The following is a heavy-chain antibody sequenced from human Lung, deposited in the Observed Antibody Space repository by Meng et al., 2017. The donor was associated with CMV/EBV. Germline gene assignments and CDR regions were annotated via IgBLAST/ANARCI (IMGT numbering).Heavy chain of an antibody. CDR1: GYTFTGYY. J-gene: IGHJ6*02. D-gene: IGHD6-13*01. V-gene: IGHV1-2*02. CDR2: INPNSGGT. Sequence: ASVXVSCKASGYTFTGYYMHWVRQAPGQGLEWMGWINPNSGGTNYAQKFQGRVTMTRDTSISTAYMELSRVKSDDTAVYYCARDGLALTQQLVPYGMDVWXQGTTVTVSS. CDR3: ARDGLALTQQLVPYGMDV.